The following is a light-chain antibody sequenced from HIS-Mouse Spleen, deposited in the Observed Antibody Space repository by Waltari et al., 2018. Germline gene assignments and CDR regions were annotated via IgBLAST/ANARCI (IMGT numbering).Light chain of an antibody. Sequence: EIVLTQSPATLSLPPGERATLPCRASQSVSSYLAWYQQKPGQAPRLLIYDASNRATGIPARFSGSGSGTDFTLTISSLEPEDFAVYYCQQRSNWPLFGQGTKLEIK. V-gene: IGKV3-11*01. CDR1: QSVSSY. CDR2: DAS. CDR3: QQRSNWPL. J-gene: IGKJ2*01.